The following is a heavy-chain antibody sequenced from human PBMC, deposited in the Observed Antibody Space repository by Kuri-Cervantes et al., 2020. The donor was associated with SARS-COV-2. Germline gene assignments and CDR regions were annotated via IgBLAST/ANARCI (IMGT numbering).Heavy chain of an antibody. J-gene: IGHJ4*02. Sequence: ESLKISCVVSGDSFSDSYWSWIRQPAGKGLEWIGRIHPSGSTNYNSSLESRVTMPIDTSKKQFSLNLSAVTAADTAVYYCAKDRYFDGRGGYYELGYWGQGVLVTVSS. D-gene: IGHD3-22*01. CDR3: AKDRYFDGRGGYYELGY. CDR2: IHPSGST. V-gene: IGHV4-4*07. CDR1: GDSFSDSY.